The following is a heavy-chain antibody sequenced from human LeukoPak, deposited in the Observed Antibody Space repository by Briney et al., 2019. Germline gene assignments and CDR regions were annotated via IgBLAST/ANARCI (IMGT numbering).Heavy chain of an antibody. Sequence: TGGSLRLSCAASGFTFSSYWMSWVRQAPGKGLECVANMKQDGSEKNYVDSVEGRFTISRDNAKNSLYLQMNSLRAEDTAVYYCARYSSRYGWFDPWGQGTLVTVSS. V-gene: IGHV3-7*01. CDR3: ARYSSRYGWFDP. CDR2: MKQDGSEK. CDR1: GFTFSSYW. J-gene: IGHJ5*02. D-gene: IGHD6-13*01.